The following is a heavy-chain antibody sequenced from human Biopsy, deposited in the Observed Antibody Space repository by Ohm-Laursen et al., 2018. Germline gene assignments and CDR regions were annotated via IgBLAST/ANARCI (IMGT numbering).Heavy chain of an antibody. J-gene: IGHJ4*02. V-gene: IGHV3-48*03. CDR1: GFTFSAYE. CDR2: ISFTGTSS. CDR3: ARDLK. Sequence: SLRLSCAASGFTFSAYEMNWVRQAPGQRLEWVSYISFTGTSSYYADSVKGRFTISRDNAKNSLYLQMNSLRAEDTGIYYCARDLKWGQGTLVTVSS.